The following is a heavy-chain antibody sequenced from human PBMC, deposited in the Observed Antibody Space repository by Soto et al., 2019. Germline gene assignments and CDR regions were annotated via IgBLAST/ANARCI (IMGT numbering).Heavy chain of an antibody. J-gene: IGHJ3*01. CDR1: GFTFSSYG. CDR2: ICGGGISI. V-gene: IGHV3-23*01. CDR3: AKKSFDYDSSGSYSQSSAFDF. Sequence: GESLKISCAAAGFTFSSYGMSWVRQAPGKGLEWVSVICGGGISIDYAESVEGRFTISRDNSKNTLYLQMSRLRAEDTAVYYCAKKSFDYDSSGSYSQSSAFDFWGQGTMVTVSS. D-gene: IGHD3-22*01.